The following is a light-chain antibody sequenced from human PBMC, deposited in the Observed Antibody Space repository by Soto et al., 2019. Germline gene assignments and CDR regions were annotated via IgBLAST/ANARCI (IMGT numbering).Light chain of an antibody. CDR1: QDISNS. V-gene: IGKV1-33*01. Sequence: DIQMTQSPSSLSASVGDRVTISCQASQDISNSLNWYQQKPGKAPKLLIYDASNLETGVPSRFSGSGAGTDCTCTISSLQPEDIETYYCQHCDSLPLTFGQGTRLEIK. CDR2: DAS. J-gene: IGKJ5*01. CDR3: QHCDSLPLT.